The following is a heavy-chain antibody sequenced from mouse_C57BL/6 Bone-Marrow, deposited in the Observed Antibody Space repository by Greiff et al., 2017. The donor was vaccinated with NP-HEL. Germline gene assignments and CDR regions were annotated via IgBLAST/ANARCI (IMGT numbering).Heavy chain of an antibody. Sequence: EVQGVESGGDLVKPGGSLKLSCAASGFTFSSYGMSWVRQTPDKRLEWVATISSGGSYTYYPDSVKGRFTISRDNAKNTLYLQMSSLKSEDTAMYYCARQGSNSFACWGKGTLVTVSA. J-gene: IGHJ3*01. CDR3: ARQGSNSFAC. CDR2: ISSGGSYT. CDR1: GFTFSSYG. V-gene: IGHV5-6*01. D-gene: IGHD2-5*01.